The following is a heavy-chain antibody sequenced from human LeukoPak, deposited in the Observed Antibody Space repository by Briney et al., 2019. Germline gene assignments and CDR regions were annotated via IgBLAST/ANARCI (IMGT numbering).Heavy chain of an antibody. D-gene: IGHD3-22*01. V-gene: IGHV3-53*01. J-gene: IGHJ6*02. CDR1: GFSVSSNY. CDR2: IYTTGTT. Sequence: GGSLRLSCAASGFSVSSNYMSWVRQAPGKGLEWVSIIYTTGTTSYADSVKGRFTISRDNSENTLYLQMNSLRVEDTAAYYCARVDASGGYVQDFYGLDVWGQGTTVTVSS. CDR3: ARVDASGGYVQDFYGLDV.